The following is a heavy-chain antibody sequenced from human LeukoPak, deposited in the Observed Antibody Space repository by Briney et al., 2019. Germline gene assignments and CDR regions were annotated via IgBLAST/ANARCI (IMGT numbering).Heavy chain of an antibody. Sequence: GGSLRLSCAASGFTFSNYGMNWVRQAPGKGLEWISGIIGSGGITYYADSVKGRFTISRDNAKNSLSLQMNSLRVEDTAVYYCAKVAKYYYGSETYYFFEHWGQGTPVTASS. CDR1: GFTFSNYG. CDR3: AKVAKYYYGSETYYFFEH. V-gene: IGHV3-23*01. CDR2: IIGSGGIT. J-gene: IGHJ4*02. D-gene: IGHD3-10*01.